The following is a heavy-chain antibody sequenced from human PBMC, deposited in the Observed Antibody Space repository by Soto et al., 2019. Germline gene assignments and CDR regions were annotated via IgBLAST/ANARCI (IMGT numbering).Heavy chain of an antibody. V-gene: IGHV4-59*08. CDR3: ARVTLYCSSTSCFPNWFDP. J-gene: IGHJ5*02. CDR1: GGSISSYY. D-gene: IGHD2-2*01. Sequence: PSETLSLTCTVSGGSISSYYWSWIRQPPGKGLEWIGYIYYSGSTNYSPSLKSRVTISVDTSKNQFSLKLSSVTAADTAVYYCARVTLYCSSTSCFPNWFDPWGQGTLVTVSS. CDR2: IYYSGST.